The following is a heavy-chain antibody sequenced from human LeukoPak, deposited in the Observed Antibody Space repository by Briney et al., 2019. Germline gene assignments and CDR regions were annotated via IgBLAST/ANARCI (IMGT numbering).Heavy chain of an antibody. CDR3: ARDPYDSSGYNY. D-gene: IGHD3-22*01. CDR1: GLTFSNAW. CDR2: IKSKTDGGTT. J-gene: IGHJ4*02. Sequence: GGSLRLSCAASGLTFSNAWMSWVRQAPGKGLEWVGRIKSKTDGGTTDYAAPVKGRFTISRDDSKNTLYLQMGSLRAEDMAVYYCARDPYDSSGYNYWGQGTLVTVSS. V-gene: IGHV3-15*01.